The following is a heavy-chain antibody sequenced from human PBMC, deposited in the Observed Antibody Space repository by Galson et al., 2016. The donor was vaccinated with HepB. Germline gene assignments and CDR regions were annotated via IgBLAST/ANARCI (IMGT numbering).Heavy chain of an antibody. J-gene: IGHJ3*02. V-gene: IGHV3-73*01. CDR2: IRSKRNSYAT. D-gene: IGHD3-3*01. CDR1: GFSFSGSA. CDR3: AGSRPAEGGGDFWSSYFLPWAFDI. Sequence: SLILSCAASGFSFSGSAVHWVRQAPGNALEWIGRIRSKRNSYATAYGPSVKGRFTISSDDSKNTGYLQLNSLKIDGTAVYFCAGSRPAEGGGDFWSSYFLPWAFDIWGQGTMVTVSS.